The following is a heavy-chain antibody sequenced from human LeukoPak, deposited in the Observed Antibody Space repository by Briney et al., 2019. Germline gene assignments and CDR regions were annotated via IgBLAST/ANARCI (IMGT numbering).Heavy chain of an antibody. CDR2: ISYDRSNK. Sequence: QSGGSLRLSCAASGFTLSSYGMHWVRQAPGKGLEWVALISYDRSNKYYADSVKGRFTISRDNSKNTLYLQMNSLRAEDTAVYYCAKEVDTAIFLIDYWGQGTLVTVSS. V-gene: IGHV3-30*18. CDR3: AKEVDTAIFLIDY. CDR1: GFTLSSYG. D-gene: IGHD5-18*01. J-gene: IGHJ4*02.